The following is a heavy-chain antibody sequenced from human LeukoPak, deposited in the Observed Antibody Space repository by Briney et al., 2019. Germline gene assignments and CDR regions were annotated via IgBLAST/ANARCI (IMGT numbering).Heavy chain of an antibody. V-gene: IGHV1-24*01. Sequence: ASVKVSCKVSGYTLTELSMHWVRQAPGKGLEWMGGFDPEDGETIYAQKFQGRVTMTEDTSTDTAHMELSSLRSEDTAVYYCATGPSGSYHPGIDYWGQGTLVTVSS. D-gene: IGHD1-26*01. J-gene: IGHJ4*02. CDR2: FDPEDGET. CDR1: GYTLTELS. CDR3: ATGPSGSYHPGIDY.